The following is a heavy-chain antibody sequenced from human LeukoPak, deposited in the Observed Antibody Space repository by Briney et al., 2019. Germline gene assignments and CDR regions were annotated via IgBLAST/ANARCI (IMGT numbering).Heavy chain of an antibody. CDR3: ARVWSLYYVD. CDR2: IYYSGST. Sequence: PSETLSLTCTVSGGSISSSSYYWGWIRQPPGKGLEWIGSIYYSGSTYYNPSLKSRVTISVDTSKNQFSLKLSSVTAADTAVYYCARVWSLYYVDWGQGTLVTVSS. V-gene: IGHV4-39*07. J-gene: IGHJ4*02. D-gene: IGHD3-22*01. CDR1: GGSISSSSYY.